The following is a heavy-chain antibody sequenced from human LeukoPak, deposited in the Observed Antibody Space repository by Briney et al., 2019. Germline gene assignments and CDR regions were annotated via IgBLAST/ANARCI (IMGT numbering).Heavy chain of an antibody. Sequence: ASVKVSCKASGYTFTCYYMHWVRQAPGQGLEWMGWINPNSGGTNYAQKFQGWVTMTRDTSISTAYMELSRLRSDDTAVYYCARGRGDILTGSGPNWYFDLWGRGTLVTVSS. CDR1: GYTFTCYY. V-gene: IGHV1-2*04. CDR3: ARGRGDILTGSGPNWYFDL. D-gene: IGHD3-9*01. J-gene: IGHJ2*01. CDR2: INPNSGGT.